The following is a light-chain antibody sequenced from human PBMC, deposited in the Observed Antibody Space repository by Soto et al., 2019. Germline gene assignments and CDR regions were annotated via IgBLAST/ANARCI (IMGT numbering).Light chain of an antibody. Sequence: QSVLTQPPSASGTPGQRVTISCSGSSSNIGSNTVNWYQQLPGTAPKLLIYGNNQRPSGVPDRVSGSKSGTSASLAISGLQSEDEADYYCAAWDDSLNGVVFGGGTKLTVL. V-gene: IGLV1-44*01. CDR1: SSNIGSNT. CDR2: GNN. J-gene: IGLJ2*01. CDR3: AAWDDSLNGVV.